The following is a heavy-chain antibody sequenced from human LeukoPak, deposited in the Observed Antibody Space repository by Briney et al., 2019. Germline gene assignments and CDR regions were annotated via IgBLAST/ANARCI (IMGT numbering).Heavy chain of an antibody. CDR2: MNPNSGNT. CDR3: ARSVLRYFDLDY. Sequence: ASVKVSCKASGYTFTSYDINWGRQATGQGLEWMGWMNPNSGNTGYAQKFQGRVTMTRNTSISTAYMELSSLGSEDTAVYYCARSVLRYFDLDYWGQGTLVTVSS. V-gene: IGHV1-8*02. J-gene: IGHJ4*02. D-gene: IGHD3-9*01. CDR1: GYTFTSYD.